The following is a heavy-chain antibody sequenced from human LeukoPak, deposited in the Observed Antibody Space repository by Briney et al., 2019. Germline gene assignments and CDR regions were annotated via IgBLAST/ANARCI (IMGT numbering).Heavy chain of an antibody. V-gene: IGHV4-59*01. CDR2: IYYSGST. CDR1: GGSISSYY. D-gene: IGHD2-15*01. CDR3: ARADGYCSGGSCYSAFDI. J-gene: IGHJ3*02. Sequence: PSETLSLTCTVSGGSISSYYWSWLRQPPGKGLEWIGYIYYSGSTNYNPSLKSRVTISVDTSKNQFSLKLSSVTAADTAVYYCARADGYCSGGSCYSAFDIWGQGTMVTVSS.